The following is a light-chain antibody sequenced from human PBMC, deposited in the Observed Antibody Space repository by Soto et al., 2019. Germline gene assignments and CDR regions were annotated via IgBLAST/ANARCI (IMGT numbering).Light chain of an antibody. V-gene: IGKV2-28*01. Sequence: DIVLTQSPLSLPVTPGEPASITCRSSQSLLYSNGYNYLDWYLQKPGQSPQLLIYFGSNRASGVPDRSSGNGSGTDFTLKISRVEAEDLGGYYCMQPILTPWTFGQGTKVELK. CDR1: QSLLYSNGYNY. CDR2: FGS. J-gene: IGKJ1*01. CDR3: MQPILTPWT.